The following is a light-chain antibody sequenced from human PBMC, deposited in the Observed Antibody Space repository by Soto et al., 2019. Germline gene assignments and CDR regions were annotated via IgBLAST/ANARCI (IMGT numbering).Light chain of an antibody. V-gene: IGLV1-47*01. CDR1: SSNIGSNY. CDR2: RNN. Sequence: QSVLTQPPSASGTPGQTVTISCSGSSSNIGSNYVYWYQQLPGTVPQLLIYRNNERPSGVPDRFSGSKSGTSASLAISGLRSEEEDDYYCAAWDDSLSSVVFGGGTQVTVL. J-gene: IGLJ2*01. CDR3: AAWDDSLSSVV.